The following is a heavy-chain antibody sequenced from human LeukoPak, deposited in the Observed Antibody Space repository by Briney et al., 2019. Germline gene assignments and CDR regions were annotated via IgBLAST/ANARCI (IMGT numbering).Heavy chain of an antibody. Sequence: GGSLRLSCAASGFDFDNYWMTWVRQVPGKGLEWEANMNQDGSEQYYVDSVKGRFTISRDNGKKSLYLQMNSLRAEDTAVYYCSRGQGCAYWGQGTLVTVSS. J-gene: IGHJ4*02. CDR2: MNQDGSEQ. CDR3: SRGQGCAY. V-gene: IGHV3-7*04. CDR1: GFDFDNYW. D-gene: IGHD2-8*01.